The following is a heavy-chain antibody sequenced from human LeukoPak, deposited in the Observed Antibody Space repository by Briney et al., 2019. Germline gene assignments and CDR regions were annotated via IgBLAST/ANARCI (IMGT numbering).Heavy chain of an antibody. D-gene: IGHD1-14*01. J-gene: IGHJ4*02. Sequence: PSETLSLTCTVSGGSISSTAYYWVWIRQPPGKGREWIGTIFYSGNTYYNPPLKSRLTMSVDTSKNQLSLRLTSVTDADTAIYYCARRLGTYNPYFDSWGQGTLVTVSS. CDR2: IFYSGNT. V-gene: IGHV4-39*01. CDR1: GGSISSTAYY. CDR3: ARRLGTYNPYFDS.